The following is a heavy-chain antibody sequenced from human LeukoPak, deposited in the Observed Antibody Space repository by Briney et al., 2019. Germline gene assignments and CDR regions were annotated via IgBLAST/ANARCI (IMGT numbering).Heavy chain of an antibody. J-gene: IGHJ6*02. CDR3: ATSRGYSFSNAMDV. CDR2: FDPEGGET. V-gene: IGHV1-24*01. Sequence: ASVKVSCKVSGYTLTELSMHWVRQAPGKGLEWMGGFDPEGGETIYAQKFQGRVTMTEDTPTDTAYMELSSLRSEDTAVYYCATSRGYSFSNAMDVWGQGTTVTVSS. CDR1: GYTLTELS. D-gene: IGHD5-18*01.